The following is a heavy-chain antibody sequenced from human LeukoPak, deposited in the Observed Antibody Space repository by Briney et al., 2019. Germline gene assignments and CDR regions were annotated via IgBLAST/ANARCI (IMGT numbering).Heavy chain of an antibody. CDR2: IYTSGST. CDR3: ARDIVEGGWFDP. V-gene: IGHV4-61*02. D-gene: IGHD2-21*01. Sequence: PSQTLSLTCTVSGGSISSGSYYWSWIRQPAGKGLEWIGRIYTSGSTNYNPSLKSRVTISVDTSKNQFSLKLSSVTAADTAVYYCARDIVEGGWFDPWGQGTLVTVSS. CDR1: GGSISSGSYY. J-gene: IGHJ5*02.